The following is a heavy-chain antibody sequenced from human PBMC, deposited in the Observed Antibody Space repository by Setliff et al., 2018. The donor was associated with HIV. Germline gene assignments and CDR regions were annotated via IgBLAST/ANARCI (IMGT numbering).Heavy chain of an antibody. CDR2: SYPSDGRT. CDR3: ARTVNDYGDYYFDY. Sequence: ASVKVSCKASGYTFTGYYMHWVRQAPGQGLEWMGISYPSDGRTQYAQKFQGRVTMTRDTSTSTAYMELSSLRSEDTAVYYCARTVNDYGDYYFDYWGQGTLVTVSS. D-gene: IGHD4-17*01. V-gene: IGHV1-46*01. CDR1: GYTFTGYY. J-gene: IGHJ4*02.